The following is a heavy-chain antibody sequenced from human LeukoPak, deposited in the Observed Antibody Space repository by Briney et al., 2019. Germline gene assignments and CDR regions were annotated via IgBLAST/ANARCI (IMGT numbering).Heavy chain of an antibody. Sequence: GGSLRLSCAASGFTFSSYWMHWVRQAPGKGLVWVSRINSDGIATNYADSVKGRFTISRDNAKNTLYLQMNSLRADDTAVYYCARTPYCSSTTCEDFDYWGQGTLVTVSS. V-gene: IGHV3-74*01. CDR1: GFTFSSYW. D-gene: IGHD2-2*01. CDR3: ARTPYCSSTTCEDFDY. J-gene: IGHJ4*02. CDR2: INSDGIAT.